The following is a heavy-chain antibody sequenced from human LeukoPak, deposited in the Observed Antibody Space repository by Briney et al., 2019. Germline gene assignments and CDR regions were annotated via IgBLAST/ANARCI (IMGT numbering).Heavy chain of an antibody. V-gene: IGHV3-30*02. J-gene: IGHJ4*02. CDR1: GFTFSTYG. D-gene: IGHD1-26*01. CDR3: AKDLHPMVGAKTFDC. Sequence: TGVSLRLSCAASGFTFSTYGMHWVPQAPGKGLEGVAFIRSDGSNKYYADSVKGRFTISRDTSKNTLFVEINSLRAEDTAVYYCAKDLHPMVGAKTFDCWGQGTLVTVS. CDR2: IRSDGSNK.